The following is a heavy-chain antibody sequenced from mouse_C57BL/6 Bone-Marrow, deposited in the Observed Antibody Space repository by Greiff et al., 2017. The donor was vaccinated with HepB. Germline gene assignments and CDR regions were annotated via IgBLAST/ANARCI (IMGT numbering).Heavy chain of an antibody. J-gene: IGHJ4*01. CDR2: ISNGGGST. Sequence: EVMLVESGGGLVQPGGSLKLSCAASGFTFSDYYMYWVRQTPEKRLEWVAYISNGGGSTYYPDTVKGRFTISRDNAKNTLYLQMSRLKSEDTAMYYCAIHRGNYDYAMDYWGQGTSVTVSS. D-gene: IGHD2-1*01. CDR1: GFTFSDYY. CDR3: AIHRGNYDYAMDY. V-gene: IGHV5-12*01.